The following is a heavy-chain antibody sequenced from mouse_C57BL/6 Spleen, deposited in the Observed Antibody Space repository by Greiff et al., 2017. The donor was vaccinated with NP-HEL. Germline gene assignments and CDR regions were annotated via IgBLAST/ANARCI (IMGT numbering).Heavy chain of an antibody. CDR2: ISDGGSYT. CDR1: GFTFSSYA. CDR3: ARDTGYYGSSPLDY. D-gene: IGHD1-1*01. Sequence: EVNLVESGGGLVKPGGSLKLSCAASGFTFSSYAMSWVRQTPEKRLEWVATISDGGSYTYYPANVKGRFTISRDNAKNNLYLQMSHLKSEDTAMYYCARDTGYYGSSPLDYWGQGTTLTVSS. J-gene: IGHJ2*01. V-gene: IGHV5-4*01.